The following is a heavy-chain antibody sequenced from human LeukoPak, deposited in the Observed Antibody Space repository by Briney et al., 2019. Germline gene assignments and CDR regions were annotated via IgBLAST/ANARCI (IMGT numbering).Heavy chain of an antibody. CDR3: TRVRNSNNWWGAFDI. CDR1: GYTFDTSS. J-gene: IGHJ3*02. Sequence: ASVNVSCKAFGYTFDTSSITWVRQAPGQRLEWMGWISPQSGNKQYAQGVQGRVTMTTDTSRSTAYMGLRSLRPDDTAVYYCTRVRNSNNWWGAFDIWGQGTMVTVSS. D-gene: IGHD1-1*01. CDR2: ISPQSGNK. V-gene: IGHV1-18*01.